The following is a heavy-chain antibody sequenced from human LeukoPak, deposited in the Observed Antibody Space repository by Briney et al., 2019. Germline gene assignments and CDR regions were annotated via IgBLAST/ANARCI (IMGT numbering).Heavy chain of an antibody. CDR3: ASISGGYSSGWYTGKSDN. CDR2: TSYNGGDK. D-gene: IGHD6-19*01. J-gene: IGHJ4*02. Sequence: GSLRLSCVVSGFSFSSYGMHRVRQAPGKGLEWVAVTSYNGGDKYYADSVKGRFTISRDNSKNTLYLQMDSLRTEDTAMYYCASISGGYSSGWYTGKSDNWGQGTLVTVSS. V-gene: IGHV3-30*03. CDR1: GFSFSSYG.